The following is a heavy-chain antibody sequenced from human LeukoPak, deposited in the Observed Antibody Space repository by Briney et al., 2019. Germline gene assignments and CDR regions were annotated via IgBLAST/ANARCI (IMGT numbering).Heavy chain of an antibody. CDR2: IYTSGST. CDR3: ARQPPQYYGMDV. J-gene: IGHJ6*02. D-gene: IGHD1-14*01. V-gene: IGHV4-4*07. Sequence: SETLSLTCTVSGGSFSNYYWSWIRQPAGKGLEWIGRIYTSGSTNYNPSVKSRVTMSVDTSNDQFSLKLTSVTAADTAVYYCARQPPQYYGMDVWGQGTTVTVSS. CDR1: GGSFSNYY.